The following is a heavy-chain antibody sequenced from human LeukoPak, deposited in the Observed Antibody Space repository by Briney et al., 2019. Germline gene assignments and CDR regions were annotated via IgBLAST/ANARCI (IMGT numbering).Heavy chain of an antibody. CDR1: GFTFDDYA. V-gene: IGHV3-9*01. CDR2: ISWNSGSI. J-gene: IGHJ3*02. Sequence: GRSLRLSCAASGFTFDDYAMHWVRQAPGKGLEWVSGISWNSGSIGYADSVKGRFTISRDNSKNTLYLQMNSLRAEDTAVYYCAKVPSLAFDIWGQGTMVTVSS. CDR3: AKVPSLAFDI.